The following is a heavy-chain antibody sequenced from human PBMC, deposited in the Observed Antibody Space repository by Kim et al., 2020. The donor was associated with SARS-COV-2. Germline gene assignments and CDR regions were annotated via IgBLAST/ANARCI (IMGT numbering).Heavy chain of an antibody. CDR1: GLTFSGSA. D-gene: IGHD3-22*01. CDR3: TRNYYDGRYYYGMDV. Sequence: GGSLRLSCAASGLTFSGSAMHWVRQASGKGLEWVGRIRNKANNYATAFAVSVKGRFTISRDDSKNMVYLQMNSLKTEDTAVYYCTRNYYDGRYYYGMDVWGQGTTVTVSS. J-gene: IGHJ6*02. V-gene: IGHV3-73*01. CDR2: IRNKANNYAT.